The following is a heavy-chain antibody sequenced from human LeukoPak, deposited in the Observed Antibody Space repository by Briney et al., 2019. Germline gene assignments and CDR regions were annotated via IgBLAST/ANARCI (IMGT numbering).Heavy chain of an antibody. Sequence: ASVKVSCKASGYTFTSYGISWVRQAPGQGLEWMGRIIAYNGNTIYALKVKGRVTMTTDTSTNTAYMELRSLKSDDTAVYYCARASYCRGGSCYPDYWGQGTLVTVSS. D-gene: IGHD2-15*01. CDR3: ARASYCRGGSCYPDY. J-gene: IGHJ4*02. CDR2: IIAYNGNT. CDR1: GYTFTSYG. V-gene: IGHV1-18*01.